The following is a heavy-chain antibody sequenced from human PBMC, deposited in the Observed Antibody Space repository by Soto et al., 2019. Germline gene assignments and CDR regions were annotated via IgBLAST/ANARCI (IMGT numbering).Heavy chain of an antibody. Sequence: SETLSLTCLVSGGSISSYYWSWIRQPPGKGLEWIGFIHYSDNTNYNPSLKSRATISVDTSKTQFSLKLSSVTAADTAVYYCAFTTLTGSFDRWGRGTLVTVAS. CDR3: AFTTLTGSFDR. CDR1: GGSISSYY. J-gene: IGHJ2*01. D-gene: IGHD4-17*01. V-gene: IGHV4-59*01. CDR2: IHYSDNT.